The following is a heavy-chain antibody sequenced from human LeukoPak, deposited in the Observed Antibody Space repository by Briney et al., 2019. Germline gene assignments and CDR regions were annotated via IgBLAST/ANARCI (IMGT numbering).Heavy chain of an antibody. D-gene: IGHD3-22*01. CDR3: ARALDDYYDSSGYFAY. CDR2: IYYSGST. V-gene: IGHV4-39*07. CDR1: GGSISSSSYY. Sequence: PSETLSLTCTVSGGSISSSSYYWGWIRRPPGKGLEWIGSIYYSGSTYYNPSLKSRVTISVDTSKNQFSLKLSSVTAADTAVYYCARALDDYYDSSGYFAYWGQGTLVTVSS. J-gene: IGHJ4*02.